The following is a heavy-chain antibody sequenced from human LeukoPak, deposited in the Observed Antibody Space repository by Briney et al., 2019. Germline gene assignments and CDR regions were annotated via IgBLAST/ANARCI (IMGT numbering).Heavy chain of an antibody. D-gene: IGHD3-22*01. Sequence: GRSLRLSCAASGFTFDDYAMHWVRQAPGKGLEWVSGISWNSGSIGYADSVKGRFTISRDNAKNSLYLQMNSLRAEDTALYYCAKGVNDYYDSSGADYWGQGTLVTVSS. CDR3: AKGVNDYYDSSGADY. V-gene: IGHV3-9*01. CDR2: ISWNSGSI. CDR1: GFTFDDYA. J-gene: IGHJ4*02.